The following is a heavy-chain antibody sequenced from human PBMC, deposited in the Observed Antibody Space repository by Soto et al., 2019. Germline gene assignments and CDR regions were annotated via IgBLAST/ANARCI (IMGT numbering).Heavy chain of an antibody. CDR2: IYYSGST. D-gene: IGHD6-13*01. CDR3: ARDSAGPVSV. J-gene: IGHJ6*04. V-gene: IGHV4-59*01. Sequence: SETLSLTCTVSGGSISRYYWNWIRQPPGKGLEWIGYIYYSGSTNYNPSLKSRVTISVDTSKNQFSLKLSSVTAADTAVYYCARDSAGPVSVWGKGTTVTVSS. CDR1: GGSISRYY.